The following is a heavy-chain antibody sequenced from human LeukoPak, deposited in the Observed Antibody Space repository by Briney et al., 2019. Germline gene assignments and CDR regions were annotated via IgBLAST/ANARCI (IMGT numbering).Heavy chain of an antibody. J-gene: IGHJ4*02. D-gene: IGHD2-21*02. CDR3: ARESTIYCGGDCTFDY. Sequence: GASVKVSCKASGYTFTSYYMHWVRQAPEQGLEWMGIINPSGGSTSYAQKFQGRVTMTRDTSTSTVYMELSSLRSEDTAVYYCARESTIYCGGDCTFDYWGQGTLVTVSS. CDR2: INPSGGST. CDR1: GYTFTSYY. V-gene: IGHV1-46*01.